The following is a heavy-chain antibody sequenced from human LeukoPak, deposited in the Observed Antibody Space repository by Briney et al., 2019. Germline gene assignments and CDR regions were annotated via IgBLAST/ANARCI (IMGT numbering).Heavy chain of an antibody. D-gene: IGHD6-19*01. V-gene: IGHV3-30*18. CDR1: GFTFSSYG. CDR2: ISYDGSNK. J-gene: IGHJ5*02. Sequence: GGSLRLSCAASGFTFSSYGMHWVRQAPGKGLEWVAVISYDGSNKYYADSVKGRFTISRDNSKNTLYLQMNSLRAEDTTVYYCAKGPSGYSSGDNWFDPWGQGTQVTVSS. CDR3: AKGPSGYSSGDNWFDP.